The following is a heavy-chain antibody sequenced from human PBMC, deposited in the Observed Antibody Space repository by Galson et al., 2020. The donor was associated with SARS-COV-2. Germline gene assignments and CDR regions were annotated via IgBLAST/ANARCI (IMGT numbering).Heavy chain of an antibody. J-gene: IGHJ4*02. D-gene: IGHD6-19*01. CDR3: ARGLVFGDY. CDR1: GFTFSSYA. V-gene: IGHV3-30*04. CDR2: ISYDGSNK. Sequence: GESLKISCAASGFTFSSYAMHWVRQAPGKGLEWVAVISYDGSNKYYADSVKGRFTISRDNSKNTLYLQMNSLRAEDTAVYYCARGLVFGDYWGQGTLVTVSA.